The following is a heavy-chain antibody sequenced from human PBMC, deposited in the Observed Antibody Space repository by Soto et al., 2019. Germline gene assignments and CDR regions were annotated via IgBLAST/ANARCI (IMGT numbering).Heavy chain of an antibody. Sequence: SETLSLPCTVSGGSISSYYWSWIRQPPGKGLEWIGYIYYSGSTNYNPSLKSRVTISVDTSKNQFSLKLSSVTAADTAVYYCARLILWFGESYYYYMDVWGKGTTVTVSS. D-gene: IGHD3-10*01. CDR3: ARLILWFGESYYYYMDV. CDR1: GGSISSYY. CDR2: IYYSGST. J-gene: IGHJ6*03. V-gene: IGHV4-59*08.